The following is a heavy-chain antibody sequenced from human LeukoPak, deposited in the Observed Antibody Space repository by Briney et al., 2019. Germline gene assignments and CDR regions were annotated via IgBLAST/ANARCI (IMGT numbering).Heavy chain of an antibody. D-gene: IGHD2-2*01. J-gene: IGHJ6*02. V-gene: IGHV1-2*02. CDR1: GDTFTADY. Sequence: GASLKVSCKASGDTFTADYIHCGRRAPGQGLEWMGWINPNSGGREPAQKFQGRVTMTRDTSISTAYMELSRLRSDDTAVYYCTRDHCTSINCYEYNYYGMDVWGQGTTVTVSS. CDR3: TRDHCTSINCYEYNYYGMDV. CDR2: INPNSGGR.